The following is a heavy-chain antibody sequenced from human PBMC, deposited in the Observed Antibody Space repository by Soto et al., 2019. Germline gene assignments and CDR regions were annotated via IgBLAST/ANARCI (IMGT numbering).Heavy chain of an antibody. V-gene: IGHV3-48*03. CDR3: ARVPLTGYYYFDS. J-gene: IGHJ4*02. D-gene: IGHD3-9*01. Sequence: GGSLRLSCAASGFGFSGYEMNWVRQAPGRGLEWISYISNYGNTINYAGSVRGRFTISRDNAKSSLFLQMNSLRAEDTAVYYCARVPLTGYYYFDSWGQGTLVTVSS. CDR1: GFGFSGYE. CDR2: ISNYGNTI.